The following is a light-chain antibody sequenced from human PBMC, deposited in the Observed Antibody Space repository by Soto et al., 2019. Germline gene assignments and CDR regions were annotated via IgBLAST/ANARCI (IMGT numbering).Light chain of an antibody. CDR3: QQYGGSPPYT. V-gene: IGKV3-20*01. J-gene: IGKJ2*01. CDR1: QSISSSR. CDR2: GAS. Sequence: EIVLTQSPDTLSLYLGERATLSCRTSQSISSSRLAWYQQKPGQAPRLLIYGASSRATGIPDRFSGSGSGTDFTLTISRLEPEDFAVYYCQQYGGSPPYTFGQGTKLEIK.